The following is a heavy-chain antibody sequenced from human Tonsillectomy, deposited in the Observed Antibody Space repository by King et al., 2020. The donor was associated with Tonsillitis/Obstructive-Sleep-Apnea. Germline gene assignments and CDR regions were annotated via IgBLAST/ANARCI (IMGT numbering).Heavy chain of an antibody. CDR1: GFTVSSNY. D-gene: IGHD2-2*01. CDR2: IYGGGST. V-gene: IGHV3-53*01. J-gene: IGHJ6*03. Sequence: DVQLVESGGGLIQPGGSLRLSCAASGFTVSSNYMSWVRQAPGKGLEWVSVIYGGGSTYYADSVKGRFTISRDNSKNTLYLQMNSLRAEDTAVYYCARDWVLSGVLPAAYIDVWGKGTTVTVSS. CDR3: ARDWVLSGVLPAAYIDV.